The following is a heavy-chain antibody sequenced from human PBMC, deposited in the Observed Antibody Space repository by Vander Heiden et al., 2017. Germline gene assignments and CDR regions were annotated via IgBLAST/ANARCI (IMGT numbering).Heavy chain of an antibody. CDR2: INRSGST. D-gene: IGHD3-22*01. CDR3: ARGKNDTSSWFDP. Sequence: QVQLQQSRAGLFMPPETPSLPCAVSGGPFSAYDWSWIRQPPGKGLEWIGEINRSGSTKYNPSLKSRVTISVDTSKNQFSLKLRSVTAADTAVYYCARGKNDTSSWFDPWGQGTLVTVSP. V-gene: IGHV4-34*01. CDR1: GGPFSAYD. J-gene: IGHJ5*02.